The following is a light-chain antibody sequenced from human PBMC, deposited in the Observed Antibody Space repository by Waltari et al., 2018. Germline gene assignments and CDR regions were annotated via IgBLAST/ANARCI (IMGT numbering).Light chain of an antibody. CDR3: SSQSSNDVVL. J-gene: IGLJ2*01. Sequence: QSALTLPASVSGSPGQSVTIFCAGTSNDVGRYNSVSWYQEHPGQAPRVIIYDVSDRPSGVSDRFSGSKSGNTASLTISGLQAEDEADYYCSSQSSNDVVLFGGGTKLTVL. CDR1: SNDVGRYNS. V-gene: IGLV2-14*01. CDR2: DVS.